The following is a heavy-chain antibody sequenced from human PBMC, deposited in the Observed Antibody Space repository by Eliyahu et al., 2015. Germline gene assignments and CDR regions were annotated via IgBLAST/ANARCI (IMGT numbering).Heavy chain of an antibody. CDR2: ISYDGSNK. CDR1: GFXFSSYA. V-gene: IGHV3-30*01. Sequence: QVQLVESGGGVVQPGRSLXLSCAAXGFXFSSYAMPWVRQAPGKGLGWVAVISYDGSNKYYADSVKGRFTISRDNSKNTLYLQMNSLRAEDTAVYYCARGVDIVVVVAALDYWGQGTLVTVSS. J-gene: IGHJ4*02. CDR3: ARGVDIVVVVAALDY. D-gene: IGHD2-15*01.